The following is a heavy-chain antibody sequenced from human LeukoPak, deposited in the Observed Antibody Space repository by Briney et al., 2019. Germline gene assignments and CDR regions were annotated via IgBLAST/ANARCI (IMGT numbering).Heavy chain of an antibody. Sequence: KPSETLSLTCAVYGGSFSGYYWSWIRQPPGKGLEWIGEINHSGSTNYNPSLKSRVTISVDASKNQFSLKLSSVTAADTAVYYCAGRVTVATIKYIDPTDYFDYWGQGTLVTVSS. CDR3: AGRVTVATIKYIDPTDYFDY. CDR1: GGSFSGYY. CDR2: INHSGST. D-gene: IGHD5-12*01. V-gene: IGHV4-34*01. J-gene: IGHJ4*02.